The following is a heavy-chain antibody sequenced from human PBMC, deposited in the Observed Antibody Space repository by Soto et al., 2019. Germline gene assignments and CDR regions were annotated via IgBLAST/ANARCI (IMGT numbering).Heavy chain of an antibody. CDR1: GFTFTSSA. J-gene: IGHJ3*02. Sequence: ASVKVSCKASGFTFTSSAMQWVRQARGQRLEWIGWIVVGSGNTNYAQKFQERVTITRDMSTSTAYMELSSLRSEDTAVYYCAAGKYDYIWGSYSRSDAFDIWGQGTMVTVSS. V-gene: IGHV1-58*02. D-gene: IGHD3-16*01. CDR3: AAGKYDYIWGSYSRSDAFDI. CDR2: IVVGSGNT.